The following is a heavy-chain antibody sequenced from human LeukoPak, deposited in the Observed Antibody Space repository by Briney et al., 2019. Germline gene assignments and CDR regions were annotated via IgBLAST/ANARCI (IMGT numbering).Heavy chain of an antibody. Sequence: PGGSLRLSCAASGFTFSSYDMHWVRQATGKGLEWVSASGTAGDTYYPGSVKGRFTISRENAKNSLYLQMNSLRAGDTAVYYCARGRDTARGYYFDYWGQGTLVTVSS. CDR3: ARGRDTARGYYFDY. J-gene: IGHJ4*02. CDR1: GFTFSSYD. V-gene: IGHV3-13*01. CDR2: SGTAGDT.